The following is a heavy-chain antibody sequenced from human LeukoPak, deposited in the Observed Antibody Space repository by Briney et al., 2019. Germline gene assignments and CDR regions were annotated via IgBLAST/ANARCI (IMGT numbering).Heavy chain of an antibody. CDR1: GCSISSYY. Sequence: SETLSLTCTVSGCSISSYYWSWIRQPARKGLEWIGRIYTSGSTNYSPSLKSRVTMSVDTSKNQFSLKLSSVTAADTAVYYCARDSEGIAVAGRGFGFDYWGQGTLVTVSS. CDR2: IYTSGST. D-gene: IGHD6-19*01. V-gene: IGHV4-4*07. CDR3: ARDSEGIAVAGRGFGFDY. J-gene: IGHJ4*02.